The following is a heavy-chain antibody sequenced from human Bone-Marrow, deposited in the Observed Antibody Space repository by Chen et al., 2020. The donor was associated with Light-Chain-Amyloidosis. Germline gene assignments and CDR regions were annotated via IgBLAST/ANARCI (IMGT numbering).Heavy chain of an antibody. V-gene: IGHV3-7*05. CDR1: GVTLSNYY. CDR3: ARRGGGGSYFDY. CDR2: KYQNGSGG. D-gene: IGHD1-26*01. J-gene: IGHJ4*02. Sequence: EVQLVESGGGLVQPGASLRLSCEAAGVTLSNYYMAWVRPAPGKGLGWVAKKYQNGSGGYFVDSLKGRFTISRDNAKNSLYLQMNSLGVEDTAVYYCARRGGGGSYFDYWGQGALVTVSS.